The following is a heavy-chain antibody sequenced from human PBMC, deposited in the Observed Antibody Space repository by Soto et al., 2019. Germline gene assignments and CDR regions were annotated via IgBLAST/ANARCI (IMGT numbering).Heavy chain of an antibody. CDR2: AYYSGST. CDR1: GKSVSTFY. Sequence: QVQLQESGPGLVKPSETLSLTCTVSGKSVSTFYWSWIRQPPGKGLEWIGHAYYSGSTNYDPSLKSRVTISVDMSKYQVSLRLTSVTAAYTAVYYCARGTDYAQIASYHYGMDVWGQGTSVTVSS. J-gene: IGHJ6*02. V-gene: IGHV4-59*02. CDR3: ARGTDYAQIASYHYGMDV. D-gene: IGHD4-17*01.